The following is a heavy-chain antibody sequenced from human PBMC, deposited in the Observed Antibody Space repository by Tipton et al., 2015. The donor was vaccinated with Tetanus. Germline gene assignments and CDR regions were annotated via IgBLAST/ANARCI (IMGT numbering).Heavy chain of an antibody. CDR1: GFTFSSYA. D-gene: IGHD6-19*01. CDR3: ARGYSSGWYSEYYFDY. V-gene: IGHV3-23*01. Sequence: SLRLSCAASGFTFSSYAMSWVRQAPGKGLEWVSAISGSGGSTYYADSVKGRFTISRDNSKNTLYLQMNSLRAEDTAVYYCARGYSSGWYSEYYFDYWGQGTLVTVSS. J-gene: IGHJ4*02. CDR2: ISGSGGST.